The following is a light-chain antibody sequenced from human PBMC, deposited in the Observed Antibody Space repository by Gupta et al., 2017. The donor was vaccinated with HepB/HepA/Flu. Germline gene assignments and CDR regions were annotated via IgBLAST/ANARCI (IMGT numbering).Light chain of an antibody. Sequence: QSALTQPASVSGSPGQSITISCTGTSSDVGDYNYVSWYQQHPGKAPKLIIYDVTNRPSGVSNRFSGSKSGNTASLTISGLRAEDEADYYCSSYSSSSTLFYVFGTGTKVTVL. CDR1: SSDVGDYNY. CDR2: DVT. CDR3: SSYSSSSTLFYV. V-gene: IGLV2-14*03. J-gene: IGLJ1*01.